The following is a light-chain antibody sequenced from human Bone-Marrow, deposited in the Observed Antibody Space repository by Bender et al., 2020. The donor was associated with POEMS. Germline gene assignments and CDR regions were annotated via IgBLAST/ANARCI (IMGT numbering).Light chain of an antibody. J-gene: IGLJ2*01. CDR3: FSYAGSSTFI. V-gene: IGLV2-23*02. CDR1: NTDVGSYKF. CDR2: DVA. Sequence: QSALTQPASVSGSPGQSITISCTGTNTDVGSYKFVSWYQHHPGKAPKFLIYDVAPRTSGFSARFSGSQSGNTASLTISGLQADDEADYYCFSYAGSSTFIFGGGTK.